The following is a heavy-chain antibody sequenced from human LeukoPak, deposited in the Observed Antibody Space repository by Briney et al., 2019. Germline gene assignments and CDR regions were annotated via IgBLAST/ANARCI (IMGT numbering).Heavy chain of an antibody. D-gene: IGHD2-15*01. CDR2: IYSGGTT. V-gene: IGHV4-39*07. CDR1: GGSISSDSYY. J-gene: IGHJ4*02. CDR3: ARGGYCSGDSCQYRY. Sequence: SSETLSLTCAVSGGSISSDSYYWGWIRQPPGKGLEWIGSIYSGGTTYYNPSLKSRVTISVDTSKNQFSLKLSSVTAADTAVYYCARGGYCSGDSCQYRYWGQGTLVTVSS.